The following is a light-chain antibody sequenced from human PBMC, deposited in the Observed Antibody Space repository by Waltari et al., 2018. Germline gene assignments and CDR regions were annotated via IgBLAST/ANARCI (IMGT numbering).Light chain of an antibody. V-gene: IGKV3-15*01. J-gene: IGKJ4*01. CDR2: DTS. CDR1: QSVGSK. CDR3: QQYNDWPPLT. Sequence: VMTQSPATLSVSPGDGATLSCRASQSVGSKLAWYQQKPGQAPRLLIYDTSTRATGIPARFSGGGSGTEFTLTISSLQSEDFALYFCQQYNDWPPLTFGGGTKVEIK.